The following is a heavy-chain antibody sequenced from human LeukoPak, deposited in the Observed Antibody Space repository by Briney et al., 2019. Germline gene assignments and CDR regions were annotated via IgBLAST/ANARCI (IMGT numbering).Heavy chain of an antibody. Sequence: ASMKVSCKASGYTFTNFDINWVRQAPGQGLEWMGWINTNTGIPTFAQGFTGRFVFSLDTSVSTAYLQISSLKAEDTAVYYCARVDSGSYYETSDYWGQGTLVTVSS. J-gene: IGHJ4*02. V-gene: IGHV7-4-1*02. CDR2: INTNTGIP. D-gene: IGHD1-26*01. CDR1: GYTFTNFD. CDR3: ARVDSGSYYETSDY.